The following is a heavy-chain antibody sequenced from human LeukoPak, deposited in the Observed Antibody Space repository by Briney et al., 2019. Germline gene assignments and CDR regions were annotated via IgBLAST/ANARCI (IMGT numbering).Heavy chain of an antibody. V-gene: IGHV3-23*01. CDR2: ISGSGGST. D-gene: IGHD3-10*01. CDR3: AKDLGTGYYYYYGMDV. J-gene: IGHJ6*02. Sequence: TGGSLRLSCAASGFTFSSYAMSWVRQAPGKGLEWVSAISGSGGSTYYADSVKGRFTISRDNSKNTLYLQMNSLRAEDTAVYYCAKDLGTGYYYYYGMDVWGQGTTVTVSS. CDR1: GFTFSSYA.